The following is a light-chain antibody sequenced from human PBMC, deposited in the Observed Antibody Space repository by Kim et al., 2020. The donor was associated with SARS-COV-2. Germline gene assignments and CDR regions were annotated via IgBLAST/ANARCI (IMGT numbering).Light chain of an antibody. V-gene: IGKV1-33*01. CDR2: HAS. Sequence: SASVRDRLTSTCQASQDIADYLNWYHQKPGKAPNLLFYHASNLESGVPSRFSGSRSGTHFTFTINSLQAEDIGTYYCQQYDSLPYTFGQGTKLEI. J-gene: IGKJ2*01. CDR3: QQYDSLPYT. CDR1: QDIADY.